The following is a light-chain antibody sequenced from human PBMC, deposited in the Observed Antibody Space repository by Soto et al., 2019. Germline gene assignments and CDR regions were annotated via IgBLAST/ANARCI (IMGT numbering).Light chain of an antibody. V-gene: IGKV3-20*01. CDR1: HSVTSSH. CDR3: QQYCNSPLT. CDR2: GAS. Sequence: IVLTQSPDTLSLSPGERVTLSCRASHSVTSSHVAWYRQKPGQPPTLLIYGASSRAAGVADRFSGDGSGKDFTLTISSLEPEDFAVYLCQQYCNSPLTFGRGTKLEMK. J-gene: IGKJ2*01.